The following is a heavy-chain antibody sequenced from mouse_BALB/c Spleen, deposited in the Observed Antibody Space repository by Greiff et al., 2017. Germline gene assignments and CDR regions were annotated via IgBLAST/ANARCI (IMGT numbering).Heavy chain of an antibody. CDR3: ARGEIHYSYYFDY. CDR2: IYPGGGYT. V-gene: IGHV1-63*02. Sequence: VQLQQSGAELVRPGTSVKISCKASGYTFTNYWLGWVKQRPGHGLEWIGDIYPGGGYTNYNEKFKGKATLTADASSSTAYMQLSSLTSEDSAVYFYARGEIHYSYYFDYWGQGTTLTVSS. J-gene: IGHJ2*01. D-gene: IGHD1-2*01. CDR1: GYTFTNYW.